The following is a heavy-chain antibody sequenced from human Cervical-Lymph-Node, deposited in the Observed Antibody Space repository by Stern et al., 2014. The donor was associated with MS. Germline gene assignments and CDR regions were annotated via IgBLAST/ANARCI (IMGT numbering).Heavy chain of an antibody. CDR3: ARGRTYYYDSSGYYP. Sequence: VQLEESGAEVKKPGASVKVSCKASGYTFTSYDINWVRQATGQGLEWMGWMNPNSGNTGYAQKFQGRVTMTRNTSISTAYMELSSLRSEDTAVYYCARGRTYYYDSSGYYPWGQGTLVTVSS. V-gene: IGHV1-8*01. D-gene: IGHD3-22*01. J-gene: IGHJ5*02. CDR2: MNPNSGNT. CDR1: GYTFTSYD.